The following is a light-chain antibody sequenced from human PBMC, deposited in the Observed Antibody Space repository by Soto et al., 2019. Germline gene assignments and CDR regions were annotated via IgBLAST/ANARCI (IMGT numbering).Light chain of an antibody. CDR2: KSS. V-gene: IGKV1-5*03. CDR1: QNIDIY. Sequence: DIQVTQSPSTLSASVGDTVTITCRAGQNIDIYMAWYQQKPGKAPKLLIYKSSSLGSGVPSRFSGSGSGTEFTLTISSLQPDDFATYYCQQYGRHWTFGQGTKVEI. J-gene: IGKJ1*01. CDR3: QQYGRHWT.